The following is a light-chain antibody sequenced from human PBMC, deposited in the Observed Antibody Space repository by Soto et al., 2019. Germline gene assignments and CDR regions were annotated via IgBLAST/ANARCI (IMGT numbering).Light chain of an antibody. CDR2: AAS. Sequence: IQMTQCPSSLSSSVGYRATITCRASQGIRNELSWYQQKPGKAPKCLIFAASNLQSGVPSRFSGSGSGTDFTLTISSLQPEDFATYSCQQLNSYPITFGQGTRLEIK. CDR3: QQLNSYPIT. J-gene: IGKJ5*01. V-gene: IGKV1-17*01. CDR1: QGIRNE.